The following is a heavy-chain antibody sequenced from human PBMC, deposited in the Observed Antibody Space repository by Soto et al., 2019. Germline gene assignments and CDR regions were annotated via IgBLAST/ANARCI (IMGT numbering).Heavy chain of an antibody. CDR1: GFTFSSYG. CDR3: AKGPDH. J-gene: IGHJ5*02. V-gene: IGHV3-30*18. Sequence: ESGGGVVQPGRSLRLSCAASGFTFSSYGMHWVRQAPGKGLEWVAVISYDGSNKYYADSVKGRFTISRDNSKNTLYLQMNSLRAEDTAVYYCAKGPDHWGQGTLVTVSS. CDR2: ISYDGSNK.